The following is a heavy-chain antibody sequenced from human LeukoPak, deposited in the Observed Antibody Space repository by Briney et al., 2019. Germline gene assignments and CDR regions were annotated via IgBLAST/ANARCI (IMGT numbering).Heavy chain of an antibody. CDR1: GFTFSNYA. Sequence: GGFLRLSCAASGFTFSNYAVTWVRQAPGKGLEWVSAISGSGGSTYYADSVKGRFTISRDNSKNTLYLQMNSLRAEDTAVYYCAKVSGGGLDDYWGQGTLVTVSS. V-gene: IGHV3-23*01. CDR2: ISGSGGST. D-gene: IGHD1-26*01. CDR3: AKVSGGGLDDY. J-gene: IGHJ4*02.